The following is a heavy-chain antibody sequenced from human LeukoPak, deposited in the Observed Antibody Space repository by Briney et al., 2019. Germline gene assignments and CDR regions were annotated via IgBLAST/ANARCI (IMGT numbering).Heavy chain of an antibody. CDR1: GFTFSSYD. D-gene: IGHD3-22*01. Sequence: GGSLRLSCAASGFTFSSYDMNWVRQAPGKGLEWVSYISTSGSTTYYADSVKGRFTISRDNAKNSLYLQMNSLRAEDTAVYYCASLPDYYDSSSIWGQGTMVTVSS. V-gene: IGHV3-48*03. CDR3: ASLPDYYDSSSI. CDR2: ISTSGSTT. J-gene: IGHJ3*02.